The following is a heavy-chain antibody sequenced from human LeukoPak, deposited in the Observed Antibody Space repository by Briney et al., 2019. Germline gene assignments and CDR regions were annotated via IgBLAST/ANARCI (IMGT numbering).Heavy chain of an antibody. CDR3: ARELGATEVNYGMDV. J-gene: IGHJ6*02. D-gene: IGHD1-26*01. CDR2: IPFSGRT. V-gene: IGHV4-59*01. CDR1: GGSISNYY. Sequence: PSETLSLTCTVSGGSISNYYSSWIPQPPGMGLEWMGYIPFSGRTNYNPSLKSRVTMSVDTSKKQLSLKLTSMTAADTAVYYCARELGATEVNYGMDVWGHGTTVTVSS.